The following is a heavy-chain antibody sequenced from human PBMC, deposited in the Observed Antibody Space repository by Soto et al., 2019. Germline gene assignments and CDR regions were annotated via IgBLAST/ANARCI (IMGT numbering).Heavy chain of an antibody. CDR2: INHSGST. J-gene: IGHJ6*02. CDR1: GGSFSGYY. CDR3: ARVISSSWYADYYYGMDV. V-gene: IGHV4-34*01. Sequence: SETLSLTCAVYGGSFSGYYWSWIRQPPGKGLEWIGEINHSGSTNYTPSLKSRVTISVDTSKNQVSLKLSSVTAADTAVYYCARVISSSWYADYYYGMDVWGQGTTVTVCS. D-gene: IGHD6-13*01.